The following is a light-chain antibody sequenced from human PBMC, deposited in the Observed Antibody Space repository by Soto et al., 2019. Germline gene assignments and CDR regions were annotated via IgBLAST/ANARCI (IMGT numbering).Light chain of an antibody. CDR1: SGSVSTSHY. CDR2: NIE. J-gene: IGLJ2*01. CDR3: MLSVGPGVLV. Sequence: QTVVTQEASLSVSPGGTVTLTCGLNSGSVSTSHYPSWYQQTPGQPPRTLILNIESRPSGVPERFSGTIIGRRAALTITGAQSEDESDYYCMLSVGPGVLVFGGGTKLTVL. V-gene: IGLV8-61*01.